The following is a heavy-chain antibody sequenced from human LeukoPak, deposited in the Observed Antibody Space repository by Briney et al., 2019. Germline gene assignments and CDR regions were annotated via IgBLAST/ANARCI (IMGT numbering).Heavy chain of an antibody. J-gene: IGHJ5*01. Sequence: SETLSLTCTVSGGSISSYYWSWIRQPPGKGLEWIGYIYYSGSTNYNPSLKSRVTISVDTSKNQFSLKLSSVTAADTAVYYCARDGVVGATMEYNWFDPWGQGTMVTVSS. D-gene: IGHD1-26*01. V-gene: IGHV4-59*01. CDR3: ARDGVVGATMEYNWFDP. CDR2: IYYSGST. CDR1: GGSISSYY.